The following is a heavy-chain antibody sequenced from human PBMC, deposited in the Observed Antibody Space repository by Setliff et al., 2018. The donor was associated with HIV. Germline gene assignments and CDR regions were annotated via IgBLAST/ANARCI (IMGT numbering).Heavy chain of an antibody. CDR2: AHYSGAI. CDR3: ARPSFGIGGGANFDS. D-gene: IGHD3-3*01. J-gene: IGHJ4*02. Sequence: KTSEPLSLTCSVTGASTSDNIYYWGWIRHSPGKGLEWIASAHYSGAIFYNPSLKSRVTMSVDTSGSRFSLKLTSVTAADTAVYYCARPSFGIGGGANFDSWGRGTLVTVSS. CDR1: GASTSDNIYY. V-gene: IGHV4-39*02.